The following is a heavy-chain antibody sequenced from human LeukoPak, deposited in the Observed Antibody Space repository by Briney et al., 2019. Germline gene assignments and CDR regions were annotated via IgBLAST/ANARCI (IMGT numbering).Heavy chain of an antibody. CDR3: ARQGPDYSYGYFDY. D-gene: IGHD5-18*01. J-gene: IGHJ4*02. V-gene: IGHV4-59*08. CDR1: RGSISNYY. CDR2: FSYSGST. Sequence: SETLSLTCTVSRGSISNYYWGWIRQPPGKGLEWIGFFSYSGSTNYNPSLKSRVTISVDTSKNQFSLKLSSVTAADTAVYYCARQGPDYSYGYFDYWGQGTLVTVSS.